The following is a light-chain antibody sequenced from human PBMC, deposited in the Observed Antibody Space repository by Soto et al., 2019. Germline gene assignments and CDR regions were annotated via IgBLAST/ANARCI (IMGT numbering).Light chain of an antibody. Sequence: EIVMTQSPATLSVSPGERATLSRTASQSVSSNLAWYQQKPGQAPRLLIYGASTRATGIPARFSGSGSGTEFTLTISRLQSEDFAVYYCQQYNNWPPWTFGQGTKVDIK. CDR1: QSVSSN. J-gene: IGKJ1*01. CDR3: QQYNNWPPWT. V-gene: IGKV3-15*01. CDR2: GAS.